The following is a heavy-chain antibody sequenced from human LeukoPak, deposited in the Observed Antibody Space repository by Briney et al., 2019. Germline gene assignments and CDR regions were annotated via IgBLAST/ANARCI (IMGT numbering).Heavy chain of an antibody. CDR3: AKDETFYYYGSGILGD. CDR1: GFTFSSYS. D-gene: IGHD3-10*01. V-gene: IGHV3-21*01. CDR2: ISSSSSYI. J-gene: IGHJ4*02. Sequence: GGSLRLSCAASGFTFSSYSMNWVRQAPGKGLEWVSSISSSSSYIYYADSVKGRFTISRDNAKNSLYLQMNSLRAEDTAVYYCAKDETFYYYGSGILGDWGQGTLVTVSS.